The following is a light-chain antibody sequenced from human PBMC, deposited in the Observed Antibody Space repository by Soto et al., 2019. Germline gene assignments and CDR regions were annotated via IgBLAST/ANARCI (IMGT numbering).Light chain of an antibody. J-gene: IGKJ1*01. CDR1: QSVDIN. CDR3: PQYRNRPRT. Sequence: MVLTESTAALSVSPGARVTVSCRASQSVDINLALYQQKPAQAPRLLIYGASTKATDTPGRFRGRGSGREFTLTISSLESEELAVYYCPQYRNRPRTFSQRAKVEIK. V-gene: IGKV3-15*01. CDR2: GAS.